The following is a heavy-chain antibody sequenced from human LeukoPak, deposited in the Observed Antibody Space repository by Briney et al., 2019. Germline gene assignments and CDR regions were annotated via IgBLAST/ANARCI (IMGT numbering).Heavy chain of an antibody. D-gene: IGHD2-15*01. Sequence: SETRSLTCTVSGGSVSSGSYYWSWIRQPPGKGLEWIGYIYYSGSTNYNPSLKSRVTISVDTPKNQFSLKLSSVTAADTAVYYCARAPRYCSGGSCYAFYAFDIWGQGTMVTVSS. CDR1: GGSVSSGSYY. CDR3: ARAPRYCSGGSCYAFYAFDI. V-gene: IGHV4-61*01. J-gene: IGHJ3*02. CDR2: IYYSGST.